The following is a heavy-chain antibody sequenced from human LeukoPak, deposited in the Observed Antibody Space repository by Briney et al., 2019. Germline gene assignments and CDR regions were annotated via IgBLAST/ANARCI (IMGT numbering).Heavy chain of an antibody. CDR2: ISSSSSYI. CDR3: ARDIPGGYGMDV. D-gene: IGHD3-10*01. CDR1: GCTFSSYS. Sequence: PGGSLRLSWAASGCTFSSYSMNWVRQAPGKGLEWVSSISSSSSYIYYADSVKGRFTISRDNAKNSLYLQMNSLSAEDPAVYYCARDIPGGYGMDVWGQGTTVTVSS. J-gene: IGHJ6*02. V-gene: IGHV3-21*01.